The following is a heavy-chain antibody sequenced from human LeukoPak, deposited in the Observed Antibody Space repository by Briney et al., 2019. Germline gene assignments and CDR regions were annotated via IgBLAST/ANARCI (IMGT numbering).Heavy chain of an antibody. V-gene: IGHV3-30*02. CDR3: AKDRDSSSWYEGGFDY. CDR1: GFTFSSYG. Sequence: TGGSLRLACAASGFTFSSYGMHWVRQAPGKGLEWVAVIRYDGSNKYYADSVKGRFTISRDNSKNTLYLQMNSLRAEDTAVYYCAKDRDSSSWYEGGFDYWGQGTLVTVSS. J-gene: IGHJ4*02. D-gene: IGHD6-13*01. CDR2: IRYDGSNK.